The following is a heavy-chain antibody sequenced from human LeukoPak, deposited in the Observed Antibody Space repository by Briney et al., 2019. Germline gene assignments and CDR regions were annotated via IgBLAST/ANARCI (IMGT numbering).Heavy chain of an antibody. J-gene: IGHJ4*02. CDR1: GGSISSSSYY. CDR3: AKDPGVMVTYEFDY. V-gene: IGHV4-39*07. Sequence: PSETLSLTCTVSGGSISSSSYYWGWIRQPPGKGLEWIGSIYYSGSTYYNPSLKSRVTISVDTSKNQFSLKLSSVTAADTAVYYCAKDPGVMVTYEFDYWGQGTLVTVSS. CDR2: IYYSGST. D-gene: IGHD2-21*02.